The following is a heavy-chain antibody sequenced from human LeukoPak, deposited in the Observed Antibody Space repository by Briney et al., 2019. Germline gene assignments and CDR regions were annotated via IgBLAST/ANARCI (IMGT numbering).Heavy chain of an antibody. J-gene: IGHJ5*02. CDR3: ARLPYSSSTTFDP. D-gene: IGHD6-6*01. CDR2: IYPGDSDT. V-gene: IGHV5-51*01. Sequence: GESLKISCKGSGYSFTSYRIAWVRQMPGKGLEWMGIIYPGDSDTRYSPSFQGQVTISADKSISTAYLQWSSLKASDTAIYYCARLPYSSSTTFDPWGQGTLVTVSS. CDR1: GYSFTSYR.